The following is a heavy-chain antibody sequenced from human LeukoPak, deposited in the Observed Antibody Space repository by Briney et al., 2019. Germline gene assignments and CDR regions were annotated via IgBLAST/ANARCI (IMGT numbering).Heavy chain of an antibody. CDR3: ARHSGRGGVGRLSAFDI. J-gene: IGHJ3*02. CDR1: GYSFTSYW. CDR2: IYPGDSDT. V-gene: IGHV5-51*01. Sequence: GESLKISCKGSGYSFTSYWIAWVRQMPGKGLEWMGIIYPGDSDTRYSPSFQGQVTISAGKSISTAYLQWNSLKASDTAMYYCARHSGRGGVGRLSAFDIWGQGTMVTVSS. D-gene: IGHD3-16*01.